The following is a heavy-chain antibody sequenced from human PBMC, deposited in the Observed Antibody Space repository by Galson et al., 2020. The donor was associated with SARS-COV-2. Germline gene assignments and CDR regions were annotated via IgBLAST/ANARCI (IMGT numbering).Heavy chain of an antibody. D-gene: IGHD3-16*01. V-gene: IGHV4-30-2*01. CDR3: ARGGVSRGYYWIDP. CDR2: IYHSGST. Sequence: SETLSLTCAVSGGSISSGGYSWSWIRQPPGKGLEWIGYIYHSGSTYYNPSLTSQVTISVDRSKNQFSLKLTSVTAADTAVYYCARGGVSRGYYWIDPWGQGTLVTVSS. CDR1: GGSISSGGYS. J-gene: IGHJ5*02.